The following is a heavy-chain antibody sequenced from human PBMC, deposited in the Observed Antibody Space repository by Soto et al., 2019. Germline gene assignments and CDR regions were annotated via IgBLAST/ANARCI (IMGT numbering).Heavy chain of an antibody. CDR1: GGSFSGYY. V-gene: IGHV4-34*01. CDR3: ARGPPLYSSGWLIDY. CDR2: INHSGST. D-gene: IGHD6-19*01. Sequence: PSETLSLTCAVYGGSFSGYYWSWIRQPPGKGLEWIGEINHSGSTNYNPSLKSRVTISVDTSKNQFSLKLSSVTAADTAVYYCARGPPLYSSGWLIDYWGQGTLVTVSS. J-gene: IGHJ4*02.